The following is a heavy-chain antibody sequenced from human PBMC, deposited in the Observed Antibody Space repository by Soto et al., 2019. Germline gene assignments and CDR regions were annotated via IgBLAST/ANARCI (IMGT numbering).Heavy chain of an antibody. J-gene: IGHJ6*02. Sequence: QVQLVQSGGEVKKPGASVKLSCTASGYTFTSYGISWVRQAPGQGLEWMGWISAYNGKTNYAQNVQGRFTMTTDTSTRAAYMDLRSLRSEDTGVYYCARGGDVNYYHGMDVWGQGTTVTVSS. CDR2: ISAYNGKT. CDR3: ARGGDVNYYHGMDV. V-gene: IGHV1-18*01. D-gene: IGHD5-12*01. CDR1: GYTFTSYG.